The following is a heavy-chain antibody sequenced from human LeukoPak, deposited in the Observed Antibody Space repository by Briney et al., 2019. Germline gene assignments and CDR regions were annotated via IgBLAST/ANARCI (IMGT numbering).Heavy chain of an antibody. D-gene: IGHD3-22*01. CDR1: GFTFSSYW. J-gene: IGHJ4*02. CDR3: ARTLAARHTSGYIDY. CDR2: IKEDGSEK. V-gene: IGHV3-7*01. Sequence: GGSLRLSCAASGFTFSSYWMSWVRQAPGKGLEWVANIKEDGSEKYYVDSVKGRFTISRDNGKNSLYLQMNSLRAEDTAVYYCARTLAARHTSGYIDYWGQGTLVTVAS.